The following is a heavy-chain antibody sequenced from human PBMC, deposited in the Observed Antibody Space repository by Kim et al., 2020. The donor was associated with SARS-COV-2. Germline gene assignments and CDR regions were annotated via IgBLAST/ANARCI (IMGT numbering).Heavy chain of an antibody. J-gene: IGHJ6*02. CDR3: ARDQGDCSGGSCYEYGMDG. D-gene: IGHD2-15*01. V-gene: IGHV1-69*13. CDR2: IIPIFGTA. Sequence: SVKVSCKASGGTFSSYAISWVRQAPGQGLEWMGGIIPIFGTANYAQKFQGRVTITADESTSTAYMELSSLRSEDTAVYYCARDQGDCSGGSCYEYGMDGWGQGTTVTVSS. CDR1: GGTFSSYA.